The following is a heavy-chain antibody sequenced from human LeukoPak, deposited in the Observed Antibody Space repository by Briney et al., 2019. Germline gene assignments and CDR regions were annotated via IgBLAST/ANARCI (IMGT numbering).Heavy chain of an antibody. V-gene: IGHV4-59*08. CDR1: GGSISSYY. Sequence: SETLSLTCVVSGGSISSYYWTWIRQPPGKGLEWIGYIYYNGSTNYNPSLKSRVTISVDTSKNQFSLKLNSVTAADTAVYYCARQSRGIAVAGLDYWGQGILVTVSS. D-gene: IGHD6-19*01. CDR2: IYYNGST. CDR3: ARQSRGIAVAGLDY. J-gene: IGHJ4*02.